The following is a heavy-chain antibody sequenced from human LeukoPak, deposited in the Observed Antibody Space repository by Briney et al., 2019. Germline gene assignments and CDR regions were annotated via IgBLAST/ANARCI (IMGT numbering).Heavy chain of an antibody. CDR3: AREGDSSGYLVDY. Sequence: PGGSLRLSCAASGFTFSSYAMTWVRQAPGKGLEWVSAISGSGDGTFNADSVKGRFTISRDNSKNTLNLQMNSLRAEDTAVYYCAREGDSSGYLVDYWGQGTLVTVSS. D-gene: IGHD3-22*01. CDR1: GFTFSSYA. CDR2: ISGSGDGT. J-gene: IGHJ4*02. V-gene: IGHV3-23*01.